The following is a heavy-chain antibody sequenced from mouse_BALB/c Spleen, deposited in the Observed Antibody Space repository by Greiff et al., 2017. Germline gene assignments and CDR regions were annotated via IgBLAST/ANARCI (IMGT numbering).Heavy chain of an antibody. Sequence: VQLQQSGPGLVQPSQSLSITCTVSGFSLTSYGVHWVRQSPGKGLEWLGVIWSGGSTDYNAAFISRLSISKDNSKSQVFFKMNSLQANDTAIYYCAREYRYAMDYWGQGTSVTVSS. CDR3: AREYRYAMDY. V-gene: IGHV2-2*02. D-gene: IGHD5-1*01. CDR1: GFSLTSYG. CDR2: IWSGGST. J-gene: IGHJ4*01.